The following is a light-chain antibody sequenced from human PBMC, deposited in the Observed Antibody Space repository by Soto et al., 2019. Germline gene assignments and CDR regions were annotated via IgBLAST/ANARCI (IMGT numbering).Light chain of an antibody. CDR3: QKFNTAPLT. CDR1: QDISVY. V-gene: IGKV1-27*01. J-gene: IGKJ5*01. CDR2: SAS. Sequence: DIQMTQSPSSLSASVGDRATITCRASQDISVYLAWYQQKTGKVPTLLIYSASTLQSGVPSRFSGSGSGTDFTLTISSLQPEDVATYYCQKFNTAPLTFGQGTRLEIK.